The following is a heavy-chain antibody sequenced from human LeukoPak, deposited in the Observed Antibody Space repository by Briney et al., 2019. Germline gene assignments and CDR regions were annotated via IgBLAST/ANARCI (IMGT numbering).Heavy chain of an antibody. D-gene: IGHD3-22*01. CDR3: AGHQRDSSAYYYMDH. Sequence: GGSLRLSCAASGFTVSSTYMSWVRQAPGKGLEWVSIIYSGGSTYHADSVKGRFTISRDISKNTLYLQMNSLRAEDTAVYYCAGHQRDSSAYYYMDHWGQGTLVTVSS. CDR2: IYSGGST. J-gene: IGHJ4*02. CDR1: GFTVSSTY. V-gene: IGHV3-53*01.